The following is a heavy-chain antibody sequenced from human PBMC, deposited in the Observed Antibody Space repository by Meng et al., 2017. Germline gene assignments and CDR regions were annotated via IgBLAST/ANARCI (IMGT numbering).Heavy chain of an antibody. CDR1: GGSISSGGYY. CDR2: IYYSGST. Sequence: SSTLSLTCTFSGGSISSGGYYWRWIRQHPVKGLEWIGYIYYSGSTYYNPSLKSRVTISVDTSKNQFSLKLSSVIAADTAVYYCARVSSVVMVADYWGQGTLVTVSS. CDR3: ARVSSVVMVADY. D-gene: IGHD2-15*01. J-gene: IGHJ4*02. V-gene: IGHV4-31*03.